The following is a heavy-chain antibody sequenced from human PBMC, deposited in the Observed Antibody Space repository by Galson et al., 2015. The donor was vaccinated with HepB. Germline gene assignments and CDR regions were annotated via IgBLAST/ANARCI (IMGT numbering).Heavy chain of an antibody. CDR3: ARGGDCSGGSCYDPSDY. J-gene: IGHJ4*02. D-gene: IGHD2-15*01. CDR2: IKQDGSHQ. Sequence: SLRLSCAASGFTFHNFWMNWVRQAPGKGLEWVANIKQDGSHQNYVDSVKGRFTISRDNAENSLYLQMSSLRADDTAVYYCARGGDCSGGSCYDPSDYWGQGTLVTVSP. V-gene: IGHV3-7*01. CDR1: GFTFHNFW.